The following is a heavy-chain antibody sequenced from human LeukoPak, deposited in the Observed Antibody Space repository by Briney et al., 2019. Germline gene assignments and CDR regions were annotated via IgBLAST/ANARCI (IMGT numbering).Heavy chain of an antibody. Sequence: SQTLSLTCTVSGGSVSIGDYYWNWIRQPPGKGLEWIGNIYYSGSTYYNPSLKSRLTILVDTSKNQFSLKLSSVTAADTAVYYCAREKATTYYYDSSGYYYFGMDVWGQGTTVTVSS. CDR2: IYYSGST. J-gene: IGHJ6*02. CDR3: AREKATTYYYDSSGYYYFGMDV. D-gene: IGHD3-22*01. CDR1: GGSVSIGDYY. V-gene: IGHV4-30-4*01.